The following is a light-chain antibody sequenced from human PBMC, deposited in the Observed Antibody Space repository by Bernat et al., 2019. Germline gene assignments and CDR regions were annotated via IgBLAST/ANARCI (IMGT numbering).Light chain of an antibody. Sequence: QSALTQPASVSGSPGQSVTISCTGTSSDVGAYDFVSWYQHHPGKAPKLLIYDVTNRPSGISYRFSGSKSGNTASLTISGLQDEDEARYYCNSYTTSSTWVFGGGTKMTVL. CDR2: DVT. J-gene: IGLJ3*02. CDR3: NSYTTSSTWV. V-gene: IGLV2-14*03. CDR1: SSDVGAYDF.